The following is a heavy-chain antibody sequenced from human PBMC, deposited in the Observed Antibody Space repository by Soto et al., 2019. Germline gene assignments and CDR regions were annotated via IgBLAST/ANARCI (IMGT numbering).Heavy chain of an antibody. V-gene: IGHV3-30*18. D-gene: IGHD6-19*01. Sequence: GRSLRLSCAASGFTFSSYGMHWVRQAPGKGLEWVAVISYDGSNKYYADSVKGRFTISRDNSKNTLYLQMNSLRAEDTAVYYCAKGWEQWLVRVGIDYWGQGTLVTVSS. CDR2: ISYDGSNK. CDR3: AKGWEQWLVRVGIDY. CDR1: GFTFSSYG. J-gene: IGHJ4*02.